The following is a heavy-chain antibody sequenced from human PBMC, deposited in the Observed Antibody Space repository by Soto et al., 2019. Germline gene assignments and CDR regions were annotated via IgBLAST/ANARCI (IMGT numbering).Heavy chain of an antibody. Sequence: VQLVQSGAEVKKPGSSVKVSCKASGGTFSSYTISWVRQAPGQGLEWMGRIIPILGIANYAQKFQGRVTITADKSTSTAYMELSSLRSEDTAVYYCARVYSGYSWYFDLWGRSTLVTVSS. J-gene: IGHJ2*01. D-gene: IGHD5-12*01. V-gene: IGHV1-69*02. CDR1: GGTFSSYT. CDR3: ARVYSGYSWYFDL. CDR2: IIPILGIA.